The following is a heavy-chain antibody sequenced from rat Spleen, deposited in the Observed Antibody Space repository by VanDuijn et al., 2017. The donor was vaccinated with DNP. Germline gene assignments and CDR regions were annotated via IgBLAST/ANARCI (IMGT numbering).Heavy chain of an antibody. CDR1: GFTFSNYD. CDR2: ISPSGGST. CDR3: ARHHYSGFDY. D-gene: IGHD1-1*01. Sequence: EVQLVESGGGLVQPGRSLKLSCVAAGFTFSNYDMAWVRQAPTKGLEWVASISPSGGSTYYRDSVKGRFTISRNVAKSTLYLQMNSLRSEDMATYYCARHHYSGFDYWGQGVMVTVSS. V-gene: IGHV5-25*01. J-gene: IGHJ2*01.